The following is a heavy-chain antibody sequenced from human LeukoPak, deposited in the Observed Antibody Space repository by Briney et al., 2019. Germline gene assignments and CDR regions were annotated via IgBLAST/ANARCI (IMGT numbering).Heavy chain of an antibody. CDR2: INPSGGST. Sequence: ASVKVSCKASGYTFTSYYMHWVRQAPGQGLEWMGIINPSGGSTSYAQKFQGRVTMTRDMSTGTAYMELSSLRSEDTAVYYCARGDRVAVRGVIILKHYYYYMDVWGKGTTVTISS. D-gene: IGHD3-10*01. CDR3: ARGDRVAVRGVIILKHYYYYMDV. V-gene: IGHV1-46*01. CDR1: GYTFTSYY. J-gene: IGHJ6*03.